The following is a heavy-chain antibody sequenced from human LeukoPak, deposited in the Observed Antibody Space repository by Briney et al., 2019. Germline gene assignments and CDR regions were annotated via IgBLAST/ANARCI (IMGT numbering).Heavy chain of an antibody. CDR1: GFTLSSYE. Sequence: GGSLRLSCAASGFTLSSYEMNWVRQAPGKGLEWVSYISSSGSTIYYADSMKGRFTISRDNAKNSLYLQMNSLRAEDTAVYYCARESDHSVSQVDFDLWGQGTMVTVSS. V-gene: IGHV3-48*03. CDR2: ISSSGSTI. CDR3: ARESDHSVSQVDFDL. J-gene: IGHJ3*01. D-gene: IGHD1-14*01.